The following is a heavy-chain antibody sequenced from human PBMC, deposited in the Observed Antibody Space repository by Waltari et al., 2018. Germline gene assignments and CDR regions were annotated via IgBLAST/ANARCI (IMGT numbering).Heavy chain of an antibody. J-gene: IGHJ3*01. CDR1: GGSITRSHSY. CDR2: VFYNGDT. V-gene: IGHV4-39*01. D-gene: IGHD3-3*01. CDR3: TRASIFGVALDAFDL. Sequence: QVQLQESGQGLLKPSETLSLPCSGSGGSITRSHSYWGWLRQPPGKGREWIGSVFYNGDTYYNPSLKSRVPVSVDTSKNQVALKLSSVTAADTAVYYCTRASIFGVALDAFDLWGQGTMVSVSS.